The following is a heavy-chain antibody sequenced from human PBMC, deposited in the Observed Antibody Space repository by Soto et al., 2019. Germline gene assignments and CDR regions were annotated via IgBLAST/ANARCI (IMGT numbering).Heavy chain of an antibody. D-gene: IGHD3-22*01. J-gene: IGHJ4*02. Sequence: SETLSLTCTVSGGSISSSSYYWGWIRQPPGKGLEWIGSIYYSGSTYYNPSLKSRVTISVDTSKNQFSLKLSSVTAAGTAVYYCARHHYYDSSGYLNYWGQGTLVTVSS. CDR1: GGSISSSSYY. V-gene: IGHV4-39*01. CDR2: IYYSGST. CDR3: ARHHYYDSSGYLNY.